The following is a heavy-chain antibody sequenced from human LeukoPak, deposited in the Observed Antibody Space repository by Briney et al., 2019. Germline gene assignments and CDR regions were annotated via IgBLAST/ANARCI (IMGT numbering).Heavy chain of an antibody. D-gene: IGHD1-26*01. CDR3: ATGWELRGGLDY. J-gene: IGHJ4*02. V-gene: IGHV3-21*04. Sequence: GGSLRLSCAASGFTFSSYSMTWVRQAPGKGLEWVSSISSSSSYIYYADSVKGRFTISRDNAKNSLYLQMNSLRAEDTAVYYCATGWELRGGLDYWGQGTLVTVSS. CDR1: GFTFSSYS. CDR2: ISSSSSYI.